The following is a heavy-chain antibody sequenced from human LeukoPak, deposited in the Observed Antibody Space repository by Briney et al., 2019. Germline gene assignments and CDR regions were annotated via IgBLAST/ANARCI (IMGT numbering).Heavy chain of an antibody. V-gene: IGHV4-61*02. D-gene: IGHD3-3*02. Sequence: SETLSLTCTVSGGSISSGSYYWSWIRQPAGKGLEWIGRIYTSGSTNYNPSLKSRVTISVDTSKNQFSLKLSSVTAADTAVYYCARTPIFGASYFDYWGQGTLVTVSS. CDR2: IYTSGST. CDR1: GGSISSGSYY. CDR3: ARTPIFGASYFDY. J-gene: IGHJ4*02.